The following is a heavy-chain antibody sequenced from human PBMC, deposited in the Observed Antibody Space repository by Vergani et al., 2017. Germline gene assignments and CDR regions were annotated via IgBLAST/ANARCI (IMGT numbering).Heavy chain of an antibody. CDR2: VYWNDDE. V-gene: IGHV2-5*01. J-gene: IGHJ3*01. CDR3: VHRLGYFDWDGAFDV. Sequence: QITLKESGRTLVKPTQTLTLTCSFSGFSLSSDGVGVAWIRQPPGKAPEWLAIVYWNDDERYSPSLKSRVTITKDTSKNEVILTMATMDPVDTATYYCVHRLGYFDWDGAFDVWG. CDR1: GFSLSSDGVG. D-gene: IGHD3-9*01.